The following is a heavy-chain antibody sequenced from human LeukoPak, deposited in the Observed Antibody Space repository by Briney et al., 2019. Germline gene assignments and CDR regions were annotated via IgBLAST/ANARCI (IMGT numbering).Heavy chain of an antibody. Sequence: GGSLRLSCAASGFTVSSNYMSWVRQAPGKGLEWVSVIYSGGSTYYADSVKGRLTISRDNSKNTLYLQMNGLRAEDTAVYYCAREWGYSNYGGGAFDIWGQGTMVTVSS. D-gene: IGHD4-11*01. CDR2: IYSGGST. J-gene: IGHJ3*02. CDR1: GFTVSSNY. CDR3: AREWGYSNYGGGAFDI. V-gene: IGHV3-53*01.